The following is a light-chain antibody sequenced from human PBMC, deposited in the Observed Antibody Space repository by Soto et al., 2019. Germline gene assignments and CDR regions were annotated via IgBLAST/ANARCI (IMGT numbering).Light chain of an antibody. J-gene: IGKJ4*01. V-gene: IGKV3-11*01. Sequence: EIVLTQSPATLSLSPGERATLSCRASQSVSSYLAWYQQKPGQAPRLLIYDTFNRATGIPARFSGSGSGTDFTLTISRLEPEDFAVYYCQQRGNWPLTFGGGTKVEIK. CDR2: DTF. CDR3: QQRGNWPLT. CDR1: QSVSSY.